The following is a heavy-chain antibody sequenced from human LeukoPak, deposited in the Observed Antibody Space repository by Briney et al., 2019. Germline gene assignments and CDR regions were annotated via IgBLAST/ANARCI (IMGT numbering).Heavy chain of an antibody. CDR2: IIPIFGTA. V-gene: IGHV1-69*06. J-gene: IGHJ5*02. D-gene: IGHD2-21*02. CDR1: GGTFSSYA. Sequence: SVKVSCKASGGTFSSYAISWVRQAPGQGLEWMGGIIPIFGTATYAQKFQARVTITADKSTSTAYMELSSLRSEDTAVYYCARDLGLLSVIGGYNWFDHWGQGTLVTVSS. CDR3: ARDLGLLSVIGGYNWFDH.